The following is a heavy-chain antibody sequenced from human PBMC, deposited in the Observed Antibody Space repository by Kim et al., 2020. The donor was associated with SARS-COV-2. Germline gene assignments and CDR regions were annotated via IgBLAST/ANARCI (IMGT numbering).Heavy chain of an antibody. V-gene: IGHV1-2*06. CDR2: INPKSGGT. Sequence: ASVKVSCKAAPHTFIGYYIHWVRQAPGQGPEWMGRINPKSGGTNYAQKFQDRVTMTRDTSIGTAYMELSSLRANDTAVYYCATWGPLSASWYGVSVDPWGQGTLVIVSS. CDR1: PHTFIGYY. J-gene: IGHJ5*02. D-gene: IGHD6-13*01. CDR3: ATWGPLSASWYGVSVDP.